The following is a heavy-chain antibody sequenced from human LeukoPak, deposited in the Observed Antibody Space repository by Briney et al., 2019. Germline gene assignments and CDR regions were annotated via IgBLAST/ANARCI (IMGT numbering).Heavy chain of an antibody. CDR2: ISYDGSNK. V-gene: IGHV3-30*03. J-gene: IGHJ4*02. CDR3: ARDSGQGIAVAGKIRGTYFDY. D-gene: IGHD6-19*01. Sequence: GGSLRLSCAASGFTFSSYGMHWVRQAPGKGLEWVAVISYDGSNKYYADSVKGRFTISRDNSKNTLYLQMNSLRAEDTAVYYCARDSGQGIAVAGKIRGTYFDYWGQGTLVTVSS. CDR1: GFTFSSYG.